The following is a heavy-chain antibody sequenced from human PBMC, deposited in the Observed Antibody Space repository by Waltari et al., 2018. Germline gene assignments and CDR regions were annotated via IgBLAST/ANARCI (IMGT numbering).Heavy chain of an antibody. Sequence: QLQESGPGLVKPSGTLSLSCAVSGDSVTSANWWSWVRQSLQRGLEWIGQVLSTGKTNYSPSFASRVTMSLDASNNQLSLKVTSATAADTAVYYCARDRGRGLYLDVWGPGTLVTVSP. CDR2: VLSTGKT. CDR1: GDSVTSANW. D-gene: IGHD2-15*01. V-gene: IGHV4-4*02. J-gene: IGHJ4*02. CDR3: ARDRGRGLYLDV.